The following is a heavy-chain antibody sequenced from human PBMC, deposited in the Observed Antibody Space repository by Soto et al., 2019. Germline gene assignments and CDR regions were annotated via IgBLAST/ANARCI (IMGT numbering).Heavy chain of an antibody. CDR3: ARGLMTTTKNWFDP. Sequence: SETLSLTCTVSGGSISSYYWSWIRQPPGKGLEWIGYIYYSGSTNYNPSLKSRVTISVDTSKNQFSLKLSSVTAADTAVYYCARGLMTTTKNWFDPWGQGNLVTVSS. J-gene: IGHJ5*02. CDR2: IYYSGST. D-gene: IGHD4-17*01. CDR1: GGSISSYY. V-gene: IGHV4-59*01.